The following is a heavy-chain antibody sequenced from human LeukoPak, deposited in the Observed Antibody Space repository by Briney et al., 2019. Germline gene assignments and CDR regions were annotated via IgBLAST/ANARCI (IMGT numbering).Heavy chain of an antibody. J-gene: IGHJ4*02. CDR1: GFTFRTYA. V-gene: IGHV3-23*01. CDR3: AKDIRDHEILTGSGGVDY. D-gene: IGHD3-9*01. Sequence: PGGSLRLSCAASGFTFRTYAMTWVRQAPGKGLEWVSGIRGSGANPYYADSVKGRFTISRDNSKNTLYLQMSSLRAEDTAIYYCAKDIRDHEILTGSGGVDYWGQGTLVTVSS. CDR2: IRGSGANP.